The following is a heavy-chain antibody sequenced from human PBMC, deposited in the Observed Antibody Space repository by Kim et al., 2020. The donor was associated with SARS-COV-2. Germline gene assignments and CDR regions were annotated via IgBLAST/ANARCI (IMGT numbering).Heavy chain of an antibody. CDR1: GFTFSSYS. Sequence: GGSLRLSCAASGFTFSSYSMNWVRQAPGKGLEWVSSISSSSSYIYYADSVKGRFTISRDNAKNSLYLQMNSLRAEDTAVYYCARDLLVYYDSSGYYWGGQGTLVTVSS. V-gene: IGHV3-21*01. J-gene: IGHJ4*02. CDR3: ARDLLVYYDSSGYYW. CDR2: ISSSSSYI. D-gene: IGHD3-22*01.